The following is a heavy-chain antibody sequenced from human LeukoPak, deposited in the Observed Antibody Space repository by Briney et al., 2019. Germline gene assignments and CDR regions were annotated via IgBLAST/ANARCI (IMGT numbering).Heavy chain of an antibody. V-gene: IGHV2-5*01. D-gene: IGHD3-3*02. CDR3: AHRRPLSSKISGNWLDP. Sequence: SGPTLVNPTQTLTLTCTFSGFSLSTSGVGVGWIRQPPGKALEWLALIYWNDDKRYSPSLKSRLTITKDTSKNQVVLTMTNMDPVDTATYYCAHRRPLSSKISGNWLDPWGQGTLVTVSS. CDR1: GFSLSTSGVG. CDR2: IYWNDDK. J-gene: IGHJ5*02.